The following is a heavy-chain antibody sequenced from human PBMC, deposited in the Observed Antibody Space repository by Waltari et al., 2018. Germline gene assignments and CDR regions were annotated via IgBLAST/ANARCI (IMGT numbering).Heavy chain of an antibody. D-gene: IGHD6-13*01. CDR2: ISGSGGST. CDR1: GFTFSSYA. J-gene: IGHJ4*02. CDR3: AKCQRIAAAPGY. V-gene: IGHV3-23*01. Sequence: AASGFTFSSYAMSWVRQAPGKGLEWVAAISGSGGSTYYADSVKGRFTISRDNSKNTLYLQMNSLRAEDTAVYYGAKCQRIAAAPGYWGQGTLVTVSS.